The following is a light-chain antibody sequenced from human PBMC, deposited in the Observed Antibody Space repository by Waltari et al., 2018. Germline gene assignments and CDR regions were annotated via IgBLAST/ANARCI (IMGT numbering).Light chain of an antibody. CDR3: HVWHPHVDPGV. Sequence: SYVVTLPPSVSVAPGETATITCGGDNIGTYSVHWYQQKAGQAPVLVIFYDRDRPSGIPDRFSGSNSGNTATLTISRVEAGDEARYYCHVWHPHVDPGVFGTGTEVTVL. V-gene: IGLV3-21*04. CDR1: NIGTYS. J-gene: IGLJ1*01. CDR2: YDR.